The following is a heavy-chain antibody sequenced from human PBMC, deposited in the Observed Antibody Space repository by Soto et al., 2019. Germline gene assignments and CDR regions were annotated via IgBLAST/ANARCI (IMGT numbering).Heavy chain of an antibody. D-gene: IGHD2-2*01. CDR1: GGSFSGYY. Sequence: QVQLQQWGAGLLKPSETQSLTCAVYGGSFSGYYWSWIRQPPGKGLEWIGEINHSGSTNYNPSLKSRVTISVDTSKNQSSQKVSSVTAADTAVYYCTRVGVVPAAPRPRWFDPWGQGTLLTVSS. CDR3: TRVGVVPAAPRPRWFDP. J-gene: IGHJ5*02. CDR2: INHSGST. V-gene: IGHV4-34*01.